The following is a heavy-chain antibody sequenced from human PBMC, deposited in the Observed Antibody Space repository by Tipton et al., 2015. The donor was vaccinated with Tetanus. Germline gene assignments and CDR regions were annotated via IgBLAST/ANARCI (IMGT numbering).Heavy chain of an antibody. D-gene: IGHD1-14*01. Sequence: LRLSCTVSGDSITSFYWSWIRQPPGKGLEWIGYIFYGGTTNYNPSLKSRVTISLDTSKNQFSLQLSSVTAADTAVYYCARGTGDYWGQGTLVTVSS. CDR2: IFYGGTT. CDR1: GDSITSFY. V-gene: IGHV4-59*01. CDR3: ARGTGDY. J-gene: IGHJ4*02.